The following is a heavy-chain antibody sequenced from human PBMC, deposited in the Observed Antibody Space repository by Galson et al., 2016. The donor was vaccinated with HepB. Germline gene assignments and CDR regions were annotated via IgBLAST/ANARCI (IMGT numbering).Heavy chain of an antibody. CDR1: GGSFSGYY. CDR2: SDHSGST. Sequence: SETLSLTCAVSGGSFSGYYWGWIRQPPGKGLEWIGESDHSGSTNYNPSLKSRVTVSVDTSKKQFSLKLHSVTAADTAVYYCARGLLQWLLEDYHYYYVVDVWGQGTTVTVSS. J-gene: IGHJ6*02. D-gene: IGHD3-3*01. CDR3: ARGLLQWLLEDYHYYYVVDV. V-gene: IGHV4-34*01.